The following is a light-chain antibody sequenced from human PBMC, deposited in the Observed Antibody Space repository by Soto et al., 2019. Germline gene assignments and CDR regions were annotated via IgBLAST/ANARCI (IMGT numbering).Light chain of an antibody. J-gene: IGKJ1*01. CDR3: QQYNNLPPWT. CDR2: GAS. CDR1: QSVSSN. V-gene: IGKV3-15*01. Sequence: EIVMTQSPATLSVSPGERATLSCRASQSVSSNLAWYQQKPGKAPRLLIYGASTRATGIPARFSGSGSGTEFTLTISSLQSEDFAVYYCQQYNNLPPWTFGQGTKVEIK.